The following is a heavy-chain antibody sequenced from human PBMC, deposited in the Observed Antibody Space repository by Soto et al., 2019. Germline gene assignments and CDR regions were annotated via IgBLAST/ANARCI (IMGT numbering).Heavy chain of an antibody. CDR1: GVSISSYY. D-gene: IGHD4-17*01. V-gene: IGHV4-59*08. CDR2: VHYSGST. J-gene: IGHJ4*02. Sequence: PSVTLSLTCTVSGVSISSYYWSWIRQPPGKGLEWIGYVHYSGSTNYNPSLKSRVTISMDMSKNRFSLKLSSVTAADAAVYYCARFHDYGYFDYWGQGTLVTVSS. CDR3: ARFHDYGYFDY.